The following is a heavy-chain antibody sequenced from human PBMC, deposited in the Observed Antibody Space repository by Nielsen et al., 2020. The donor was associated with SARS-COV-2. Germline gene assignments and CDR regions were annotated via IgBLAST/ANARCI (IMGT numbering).Heavy chain of an antibody. D-gene: IGHD1-26*01. V-gene: IGHV1-8*02. J-gene: IGHJ5*02. CDR3: ARGEWELQGDWFDP. CDR2: MNPNSGNT. Sequence: ASVKVSCKASGGSFSGYTINWVRQATGQGLEWMGWMNPNSGNTGYAQKFQGRVTMTRNTSISTAYMELSSLRSEDTAVYYCARGEWELQGDWFDPWGQGTLVTVSS. CDR1: GGSFSGYT.